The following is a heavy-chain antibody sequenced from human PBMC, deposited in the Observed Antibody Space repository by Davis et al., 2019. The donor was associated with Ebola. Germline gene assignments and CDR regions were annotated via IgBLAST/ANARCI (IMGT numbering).Heavy chain of an antibody. CDR3: ARDEGDGLDQ. V-gene: IGHV3-74*01. CDR1: GFTFSDYW. J-gene: IGHJ4*02. D-gene: IGHD3-16*01. CDR2: INTDGSSR. Sequence: GESLKISCAASGFTFSDYWMHWVRQAPGKGLVWVSRINTDGSSRTYADSVKGRFTISRDNDKNTLYLQMRSLRAEDTALYYCARDEGDGLDQWGQGTLVTVSS.